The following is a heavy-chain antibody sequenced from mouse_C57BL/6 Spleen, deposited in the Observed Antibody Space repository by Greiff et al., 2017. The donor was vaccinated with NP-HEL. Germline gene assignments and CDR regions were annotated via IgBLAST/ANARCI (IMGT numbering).Heavy chain of an antibody. CDR1: GYTFTSYW. J-gene: IGHJ2*01. CDR2: IHPNSGST. CDR3: ARWELLYAMDY. V-gene: IGHV1-64*01. Sequence: QVQLQQPGAELVKPGASVKLSCKASGYTFTSYWMHWVKQRPGQGLEWIGMIHPNSGSTNYNEKFKSKATLTVDKSSSTAYMQLSSLTSEDSAVYYCARWELLYAMDYWGQGTTLTVSS. D-gene: IGHD2-3*01.